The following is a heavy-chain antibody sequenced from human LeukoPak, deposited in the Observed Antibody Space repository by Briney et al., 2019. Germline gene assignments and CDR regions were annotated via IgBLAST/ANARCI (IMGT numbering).Heavy chain of an antibody. V-gene: IGHV4-39*01. J-gene: IGHJ4*02. CDR3: ARHPALWFGEPLDY. D-gene: IGHD3-10*01. Sequence: PSETLSLTCTVCGGSISSSSYYWGWIRQPPGKGLEWIGSIYYSGSTYYNPSLKSRVTISVDTSKNQFSLKLSSVTAADTAVYYCARHPALWFGEPLDYWGQGTLVTVSS. CDR2: IYYSGST. CDR1: GGSISSSSYY.